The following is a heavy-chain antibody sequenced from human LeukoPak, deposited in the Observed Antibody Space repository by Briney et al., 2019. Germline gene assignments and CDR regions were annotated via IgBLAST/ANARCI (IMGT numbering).Heavy chain of an antibody. CDR1: GFTFSDYY. CDR3: AREAYYYDSSGYDYVYYFDY. V-gene: IGHV3-11*04. J-gene: IGHJ4*02. D-gene: IGHD3-22*01. CDR2: ISSSDSTK. Sequence: GGSLRRSCAASGFTFSDYYMTWIRQAPGKGLEWVSYISSSDSTKYYADSVKGRFTISRDNAKNSLYLKMNSLRAEDTAVYYCAREAYYYDSSGYDYVYYFDYWGQGTLVTVSS.